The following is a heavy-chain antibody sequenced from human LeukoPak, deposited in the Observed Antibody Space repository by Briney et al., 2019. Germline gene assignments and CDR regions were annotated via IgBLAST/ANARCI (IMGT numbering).Heavy chain of an antibody. V-gene: IGHV3-21*04. Sequence: GGSLRLSCAASGFTFNNYNMNWVRQTPGKGLEGVSSITRDRIHTFYADSGRGRFPISRDNPKDLLSLQMNSLRAQDTAFNYCARDSKAKSTQPPYYFDYWGQGTLVTVSS. CDR2: ITRDRIHT. CDR1: GFTFNNYN. J-gene: IGHJ4*02. D-gene: IGHD1-14*01. CDR3: ARDSKAKSTQPPYYFDY.